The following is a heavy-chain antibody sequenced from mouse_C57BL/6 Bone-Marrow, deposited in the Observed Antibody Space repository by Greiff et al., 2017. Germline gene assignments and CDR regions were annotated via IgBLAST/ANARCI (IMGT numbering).Heavy chain of an antibody. D-gene: IGHD2-4*01. Sequence: GGGLVQPKGSLKLSCAASGFSFTTYAMNWVRQAPGKGLEWVARIRSKSNNYATYYADSVKDRFTISRDDSESMLYLQMNNLKTEDTAMYYCVRHHGDYNYYAMDYWGQGTSVTVSS. V-gene: IGHV10-1*01. J-gene: IGHJ4*01. CDR2: IRSKSNNYAT. CDR3: VRHHGDYNYYAMDY. CDR1: GFSFTTYA.